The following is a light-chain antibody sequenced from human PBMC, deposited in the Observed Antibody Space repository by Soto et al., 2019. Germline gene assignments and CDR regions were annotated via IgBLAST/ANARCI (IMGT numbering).Light chain of an antibody. J-gene: IGKJ1*01. CDR2: GAS. Sequence: EIVLTQSPATLSVSPGERVTLSCRASQSVDINLAWYQQKPGQAPRLLIYGASTRATDMPGKFSGRGSGTEFTLTISSLQSEDYGVYYCQQYRTWLRTFGQGTKVDI. V-gene: IGKV3-15*01. CDR3: QQYRTWLRT. CDR1: QSVDIN.